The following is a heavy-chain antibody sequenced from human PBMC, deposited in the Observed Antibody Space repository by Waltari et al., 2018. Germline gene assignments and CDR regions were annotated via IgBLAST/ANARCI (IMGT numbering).Heavy chain of an antibody. Sequence: QVQLQESGPGLVKPSQTLSLTCTVSGGSISSNDYYWNWIRQPAGKGLEWIGRIYPSGSTTYSPALKRRVTISVDTSKNQFSLKLSSVTAADTAVYYCARTSYGYGHHEIDYWGQGALVTVSS. CDR1: GGSISSNDYY. V-gene: IGHV4-61*02. CDR2: IYPSGST. CDR3: ARTSYGYGHHEIDY. D-gene: IGHD5-18*01. J-gene: IGHJ4*02.